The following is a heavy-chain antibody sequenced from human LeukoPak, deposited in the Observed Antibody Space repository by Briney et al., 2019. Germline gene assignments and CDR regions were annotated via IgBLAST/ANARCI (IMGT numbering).Heavy chain of an antibody. D-gene: IGHD4-23*01. CDR2: ISSSSSYI. V-gene: IGHV3-21*01. J-gene: IGHJ4*02. CDR3: ARDRSGGGYYDY. CDR1: GFTFSSYS. Sequence: PGGSLRLSCAASGFTFSSYSMNWVRQAPGKGLEWVSSISSSSSYIYYADSVKGRFTISRDNAKNSLYLQMNSLRAEDTAVYYCARDRSGGGYYDYWGQGTLVTVSS.